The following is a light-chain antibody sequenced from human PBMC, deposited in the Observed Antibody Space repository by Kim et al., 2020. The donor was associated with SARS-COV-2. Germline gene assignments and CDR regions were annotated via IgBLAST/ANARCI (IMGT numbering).Light chain of an antibody. CDR2: GAS. V-gene: IGKV3-20*01. J-gene: IGKJ1*01. CDR1: QSVSSSY. CDR3: QQYGSSPRT. Sequence: SPGERATLAGRASQSVSSSYLAWYQQKPGQAPRLLIYGASSRATGIPDRFSGSGSGTDFTLTISRLEPEDFAVYYCQQYGSSPRTFGQGTKVDIK.